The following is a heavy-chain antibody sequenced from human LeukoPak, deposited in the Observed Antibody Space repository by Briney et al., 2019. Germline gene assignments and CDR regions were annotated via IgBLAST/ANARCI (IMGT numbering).Heavy chain of an antibody. D-gene: IGHD1-7*01. CDR2: ISSSSSII. CDR1: GFTVSSNS. CDR3: ARKGLGGELGGFDS. V-gene: IGHV3-48*04. J-gene: IGHJ4*02. Sequence: PGGSLRLSCTVSGFTVSSNSMSWVRQAPGKGLEWVSYISSSSSIIYYAESLKGRFTISRDNAKNSLYLQMNSLRVEDTALYHCARKGLGGELGGFDSWGQGTLVTVSS.